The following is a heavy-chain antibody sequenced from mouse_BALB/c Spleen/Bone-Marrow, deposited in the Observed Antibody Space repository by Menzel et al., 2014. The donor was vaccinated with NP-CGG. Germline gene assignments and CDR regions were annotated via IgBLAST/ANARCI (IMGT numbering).Heavy chain of an antibody. CDR1: GFDFSRYW. CDR2: INPDSSTI. V-gene: IGHV4-1*02. CDR3: ARQGYYGKGDY. J-gene: IGHJ2*01. Sequence: EVQGVESGGGLVQPGGSLKLSCAASGFDFSRYWMSWVRQAPGKGLEWIGEINPDSSTINYTSSLKDKFIISRDNAKNTLYLQMSKVRSEDTALYYCARQGYYGKGDYWGQGTTLTVSS. D-gene: IGHD2-1*01.